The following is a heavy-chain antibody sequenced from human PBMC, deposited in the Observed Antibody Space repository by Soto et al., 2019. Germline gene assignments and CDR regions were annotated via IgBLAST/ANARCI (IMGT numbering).Heavy chain of an antibody. Sequence: QVQLQESGPGLVKPSQTLSLTCTVPGGSISSGGYYWSWIRQHPGKGLEWIGYIYYSGSTYYNPSLKSRVTISVDTSKNQFSLKLSSVTAADTAVYYCARGDYGDYSGWFGVYWGQGTLVTVSS. V-gene: IGHV4-31*03. CDR3: ARGDYGDYSGWFGVY. CDR1: GGSISSGGYY. J-gene: IGHJ4*02. CDR2: IYYSGST. D-gene: IGHD4-17*01.